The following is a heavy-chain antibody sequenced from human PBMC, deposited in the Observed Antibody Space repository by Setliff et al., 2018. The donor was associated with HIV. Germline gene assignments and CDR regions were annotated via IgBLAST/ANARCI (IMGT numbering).Heavy chain of an antibody. J-gene: IGHJ4*02. CDR3: ASSSGWYRLDY. CDR2: MHHTGST. CDR1: GGSISIGYW. D-gene: IGHD6-19*01. Sequence: SETLSLTCAVSGGSISIGYWWTWVRQTPGKGLEWIGEMHHTGSTHYSPSLKSRVTMFIDKSKNQFSLKMTSVTAADTAVYYCASSSGWYRLDYWGQGTLVTVSS. V-gene: IGHV4-4*02.